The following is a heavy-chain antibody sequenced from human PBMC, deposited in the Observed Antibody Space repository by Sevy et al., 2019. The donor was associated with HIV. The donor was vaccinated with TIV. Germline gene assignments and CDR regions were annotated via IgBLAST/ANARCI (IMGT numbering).Heavy chain of an antibody. CDR3: ARAPVGSGWYFPRGIDY. CDR2: IKQDGSEK. Sequence: GGSLRLSCAASGFTFSTYWMTCVRQAPGKGLEWVANIKQDGSEKYYAESVKGRLTVSRDSTKNSLYLQLNSLRAEDTALYYCARAPVGSGWYFPRGIDYWGQGTLVTVSS. V-gene: IGHV3-7*01. D-gene: IGHD6-13*01. CDR1: GFTFSTYW. J-gene: IGHJ4*02.